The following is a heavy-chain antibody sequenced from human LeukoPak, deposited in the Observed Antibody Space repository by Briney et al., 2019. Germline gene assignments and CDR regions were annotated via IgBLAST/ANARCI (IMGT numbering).Heavy chain of an antibody. CDR1: GGSLSSDGYY. CDR2: IYYSGST. V-gene: IGHV4-61*08. J-gene: IGHJ4*02. Sequence: PSQTLSLTCTVSGGSLSSDGYYWSWLRQHPGTGLEWLGYIYYSGSTNYNPSLKSRVTISVDTSKNQFSLKLSSVTAADTAVYYCARAPKPQLAGFDYWGQGTLVTVSS. D-gene: IGHD1-14*01. CDR3: ARAPKPQLAGFDY.